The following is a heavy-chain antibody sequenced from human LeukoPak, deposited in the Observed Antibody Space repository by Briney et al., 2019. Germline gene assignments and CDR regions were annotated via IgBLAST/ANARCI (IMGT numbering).Heavy chain of an antibody. D-gene: IGHD1-1*01. J-gene: IGHJ6*03. CDR2: IYYSGRT. Sequence: SETLSLTCTVSGGSISSSSYYWGWIRQPPGKGLEWIGSIYYSGRTYYNPSLKSRVTISVDTSKNQFSLKLSSVTAADTAVYYCARAEDDNYYYYMDVWGKGTTVTVSS. V-gene: IGHV4-39*07. CDR3: ARAEDDNYYYYMDV. CDR1: GGSISSSSYY.